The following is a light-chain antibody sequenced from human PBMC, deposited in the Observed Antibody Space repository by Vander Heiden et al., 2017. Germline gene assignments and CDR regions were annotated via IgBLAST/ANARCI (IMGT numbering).Light chain of an antibody. V-gene: IGKV1-8*01. Sequence: AIQMTQSPSSFSASTGDRVTITCRARQGIRSYLAWYQQKPGKAPKLLIYAASTLQSGVPSRFSGSGSGTDFTLTISCLQSEDFATYYCQQYYSYPWTFGQGTKVEIK. CDR3: QQYYSYPWT. J-gene: IGKJ1*01. CDR1: QGIRSY. CDR2: AAS.